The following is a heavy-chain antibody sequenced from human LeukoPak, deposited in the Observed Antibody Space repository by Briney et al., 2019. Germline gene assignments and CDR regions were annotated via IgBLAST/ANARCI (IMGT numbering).Heavy chain of an antibody. CDR3: ARDPGAKGYFDY. V-gene: IGHV3-66*01. CDR1: GFTVSSNY. CDR2: IYSGGST. D-gene: IGHD1-26*01. Sequence: GGSLRLSCAASGFTVSSNYMSWVRQAPGNGLEWVSVIYSGGSTYYADSVKGRFTISRDNSKNTLYLQMNSLRAEDTAVYYCARDPGAKGYFDYWGQGTLVTVSS. J-gene: IGHJ4*02.